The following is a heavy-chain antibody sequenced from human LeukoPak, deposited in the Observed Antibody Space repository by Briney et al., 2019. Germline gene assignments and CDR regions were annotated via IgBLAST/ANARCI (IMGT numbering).Heavy chain of an antibody. CDR3: ARDRKFFYYFDY. J-gene: IGHJ4*02. Sequence: GGSLRLSCAASGFTFSSYAMHWVRQAPGKGLEWVAVISYDGSNKYYADSVKGRFTISRDNSKNTLYLQMNSLRAEDTAVYYCARDRKFFYYFDYWGQGTLVTVSS. V-gene: IGHV3-30-3*01. CDR1: GFTFSSYA. D-gene: IGHD1-14*01. CDR2: ISYDGSNK.